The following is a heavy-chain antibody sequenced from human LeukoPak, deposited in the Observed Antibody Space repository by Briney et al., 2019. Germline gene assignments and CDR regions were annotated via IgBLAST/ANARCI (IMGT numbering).Heavy chain of an antibody. J-gene: IGHJ4*02. CDR1: GGSISSYY. CDR3: ARGRNYYDSSGYGY. CDR2: IYYSGST. Sequence: SETLSLTCTVSGGSISSYYWSWIRQPPGKGLEWIGYIYYSGSTNYNPSLKSRVTISVDTSKNQFSLKLSSVTAADTAVYYCARGRNYYDSSGYGYWGKGNLVTVSS. V-gene: IGHV4-59*01. D-gene: IGHD3-22*01.